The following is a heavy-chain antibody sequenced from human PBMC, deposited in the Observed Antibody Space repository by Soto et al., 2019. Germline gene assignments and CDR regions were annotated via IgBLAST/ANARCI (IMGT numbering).Heavy chain of an antibody. J-gene: IGHJ5*02. Sequence: QVQLQESGPGLVKPSETLSLTCTVSGGSVSSGSYYWSWIRQPPGKGLEWIGYIYYSGSTNYNPSLKSRVTISVATSKNQFSLKLSSVTAADTAVYYCARKIPYYYDSSGFDLEWFDPWGQGTLVTVSS. D-gene: IGHD3-22*01. CDR3: ARKIPYYYDSSGFDLEWFDP. CDR2: IYYSGST. CDR1: GGSVSSGSYY. V-gene: IGHV4-61*01.